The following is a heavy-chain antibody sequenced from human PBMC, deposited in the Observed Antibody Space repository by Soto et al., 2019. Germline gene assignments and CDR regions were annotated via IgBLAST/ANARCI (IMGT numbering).Heavy chain of an antibody. D-gene: IGHD6-13*01. CDR3: AKGRYSSSWYRSYFDY. CDR1: GFTFSSYA. CDR2: ISGSGGST. Sequence: PGGSLRLSCAASGFTFSSYAMSWVRQAPGKGLEWVSAISGSGGSTYYADSVKGRFTISRDNSKITLYLQMNSLRAEDTAVYYCAKGRYSSSWYRSYFDYWGQGTLVTVSS. V-gene: IGHV3-23*01. J-gene: IGHJ4*02.